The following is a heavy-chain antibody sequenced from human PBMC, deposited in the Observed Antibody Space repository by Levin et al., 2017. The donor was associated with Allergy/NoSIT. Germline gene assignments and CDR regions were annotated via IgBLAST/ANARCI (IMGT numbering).Heavy chain of an antibody. D-gene: IGHD4-23*01. CDR3: TKGERWQPLEY. Sequence: RPGGSLRLSCAASGFTFSTSGMHWVRQTPGKGLEWVAVISYDGKDKYYADSVKGRFTISRDNSENMLYMQLNSLRGEDTAVYYCTKGERWQPLEYWGQGTPVTVSS. V-gene: IGHV3-30*18. J-gene: IGHJ4*02. CDR2: ISYDGKDK. CDR1: GFTFSTSG.